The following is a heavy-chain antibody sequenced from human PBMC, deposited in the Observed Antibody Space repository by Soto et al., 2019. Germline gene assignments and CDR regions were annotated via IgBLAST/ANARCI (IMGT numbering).Heavy chain of an antibody. J-gene: IGHJ4*02. CDR3: TYHHSSGDYFAY. CDR2: INHSGSS. D-gene: IGHD3-22*01. Sequence: QVQLQQWGAGLLKPSETLSLTCAVYGGSLSGYYWSWIRQPPGKGLDWIGEINHSGSSDYNPSLKRPVTIAVDTPKHQFSLKRSSVTAADTAVYYCTYHHSSGDYFAYWGQGTLVTVSS. V-gene: IGHV4-34*01. CDR1: GGSLSGYY.